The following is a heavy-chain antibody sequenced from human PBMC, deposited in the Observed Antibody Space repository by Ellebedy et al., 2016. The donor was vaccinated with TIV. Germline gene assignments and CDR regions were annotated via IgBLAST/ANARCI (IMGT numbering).Heavy chain of an antibody. CDR1: GFTFSSYA. V-gene: IGHV3-30*04. D-gene: IGHD5-18*01. CDR2: ISYDGSNK. J-gene: IGHJ4*02. Sequence: PGGSLRLSCAASGFTFSSYAMHWVRQAPGKGLEWVAVISYDGSNKYYADSVKGRFTISRDNSKNTMYLQMNSLRPEDTSVYYCARGGVVYSYAAADYWGQGTLVTVSS. CDR3: ARGGVVYSYAAADY.